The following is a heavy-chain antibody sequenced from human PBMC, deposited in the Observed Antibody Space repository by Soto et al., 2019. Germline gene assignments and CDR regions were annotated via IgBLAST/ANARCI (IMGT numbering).Heavy chain of an antibody. V-gene: IGHV1-2*02. D-gene: IGHD5-12*01. J-gene: IGHJ4*02. Sequence: ASVKVSCKASGYTFTGYYMHWVRQAPGQGLEWMGWINPNSGGTNYAQKFQGRVTMTRDTSISTAYMGLSRLRSDDTAVYYCARGGRSGYDYSVIDYWGQGTLVTVSS. CDR1: GYTFTGYY. CDR3: ARGGRSGYDYSVIDY. CDR2: INPNSGGT.